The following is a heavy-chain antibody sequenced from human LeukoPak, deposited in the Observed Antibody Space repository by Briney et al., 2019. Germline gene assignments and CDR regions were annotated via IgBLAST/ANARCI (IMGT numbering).Heavy chain of an antibody. CDR2: ITSPVGHI. J-gene: IGHJ3*02. V-gene: IGHV3-21*01. CDR1: GFTFSTYS. CDR3: ARDLRGKGDAFDI. Sequence: GGSLRLSCAASGFTFSTYSMNWVRQAPGKGLEWVASITSPVGHIYYADSLKGRITISRDNAKSSLYLQMNSLRAEDTAVYYCARDLRGKGDAFDIWGQGTMVTVSS.